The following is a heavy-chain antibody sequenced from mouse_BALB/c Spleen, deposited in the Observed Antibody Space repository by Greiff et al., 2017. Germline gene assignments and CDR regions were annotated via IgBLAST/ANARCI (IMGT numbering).Heavy chain of an antibody. Sequence: DVKLQESGGGLVKPGGSLKLSCAASGFTFSSYTMSWVRQTPEKRLEWVATISSGGSYTYYPDSVKGRFTISRDNAKNTLYLQMSSLKSEDTAMYYCTRDDDTYAMDYWGQGTSVTVSS. D-gene: IGHD2-3*01. J-gene: IGHJ4*01. CDR1: GFTFSSYT. V-gene: IGHV5-6-4*01. CDR3: TRDDDTYAMDY. CDR2: ISSGGSYT.